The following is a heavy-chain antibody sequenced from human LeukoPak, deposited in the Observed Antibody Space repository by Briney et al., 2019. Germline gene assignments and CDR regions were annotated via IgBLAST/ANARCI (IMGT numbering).Heavy chain of an antibody. CDR1: GYTLTELS. D-gene: IGHD3-22*01. CDR2: FDPEDGET. V-gene: IGHV1-24*01. CDR3: AAMITLDAFDI. J-gene: IGHJ3*02. Sequence: ASVKVSCKVSGYTLTELSMHWVRQAPGKGLEWMGGFDPEDGETIYAQKFQGRVTMTEDTSTDTAYMELSSLRSEDTAVYYCAAMITLDAFDIWAKGQWSPSLQ.